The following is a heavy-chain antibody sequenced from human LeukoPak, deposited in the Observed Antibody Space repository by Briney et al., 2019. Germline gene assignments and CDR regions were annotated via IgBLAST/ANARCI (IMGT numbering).Heavy chain of an antibody. CDR1: GFTFSNAW. Sequence: PGGSLRLSCAASGFTFSNAWMSWVRQPPGKGLEWVVRIKSKTDGGTTDYAAPVKGRFTISRDDSKNTLYMQMNSLKTEDTAVYYCTTDLGSGWRLYYFDYWGQGTLVTVSS. D-gene: IGHD6-19*01. CDR3: TTDLGSGWRLYYFDY. J-gene: IGHJ4*02. V-gene: IGHV3-15*01. CDR2: IKSKTDGGTT.